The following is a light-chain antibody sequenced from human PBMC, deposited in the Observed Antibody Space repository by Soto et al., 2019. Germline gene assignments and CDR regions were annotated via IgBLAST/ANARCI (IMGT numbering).Light chain of an antibody. V-gene: IGLV2-14*01. CDR3: SSYTSSYTRV. CDR2: DVS. J-gene: IGLJ1*01. Sequence: QSVLTQPASVSGSPGQSITISCTGTSSDVGGYNYVSWYQQHPGKAPKLMIYDVSNRPSGVSNRFSGSKSGNTASPTISGLQAEDEADYYCSSYTSSYTRVFGTGTKLTVL. CDR1: SSDVGGYNY.